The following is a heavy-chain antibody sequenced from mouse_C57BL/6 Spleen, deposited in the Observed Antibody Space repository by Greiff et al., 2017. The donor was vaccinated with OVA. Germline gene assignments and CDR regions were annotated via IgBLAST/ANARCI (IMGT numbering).Heavy chain of an antibody. CDR1: GFSLSTSGMG. V-gene: IGHV8-12*01. J-gene: IGHJ1*03. D-gene: IGHD2-4*01. Sequence: QVTLKESGPGLLQSSQTLSLTCSFSGFSLSTSGMGVRWIRQPSGKGLEWLAHIYWDDDKRYNPSLKSRLTISKDTSRNQVFLKITSVDTADTATYYCARIDYYEYAGTPSYWYFDVWGTGTTVTVSS. CDR2: IYWDDDK. CDR3: ARIDYYEYAGTPSYWYFDV.